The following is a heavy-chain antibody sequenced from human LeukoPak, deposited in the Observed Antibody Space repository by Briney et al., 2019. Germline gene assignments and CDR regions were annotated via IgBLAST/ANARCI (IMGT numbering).Heavy chain of an antibody. CDR2: VYTRGNT. V-gene: IGHV4-4*07. J-gene: IGHJ3*01. CDR1: XXSISSHY. D-gene: IGHD5/OR15-5a*01. Sequence: KTSEXLSLXXXXXXXSISSHYWSWIRQPAGKGLEWIGRVYTRGNTDYNPSLKSRLIMSVDMSKNQFSLSLSSVTAADTAVYYCARGHQGSTPHDAFDVWGPGTMVTVSS. CDR3: ARGHQGSTPHDAFDV.